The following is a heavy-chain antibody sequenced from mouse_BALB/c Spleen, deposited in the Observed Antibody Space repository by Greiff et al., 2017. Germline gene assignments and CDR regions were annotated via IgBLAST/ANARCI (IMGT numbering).Heavy chain of an antibody. CDR1: GFTFSSYA. D-gene: IGHD2-1*01. CDR2: ISSGGST. J-gene: IGHJ1*01. Sequence: EVKLMESGGGLVKPGGSLKLSCAASGFTFSSYAMSWVRQTPEKRLEWVASISSGGSTYYPDSVKGRFTISRDNARNILYLQMSSLRSEDTAMYYCARGYGNYRGWYFDVWGAGTTVTVSS. CDR3: ARGYGNYRGWYFDV. V-gene: IGHV5-6-5*01.